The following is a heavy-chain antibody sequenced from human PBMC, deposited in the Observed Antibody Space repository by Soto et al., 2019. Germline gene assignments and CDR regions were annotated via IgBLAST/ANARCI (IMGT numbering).Heavy chain of an antibody. V-gene: IGHV1-69*02. D-gene: IGHD3-10*01. Sequence: QVQLVQSGAEVKKPGSSVKVSCKASGGTFSSYTISWVRQAPGQGLEWMGRIIPILGIANYAQKFQGRVTITADKSTSTAYMELSSLRSEDTAVYYCVPDVRGVIDWFDPWGQGTLVTVSS. CDR1: GGTFSSYT. CDR2: IIPILGIA. J-gene: IGHJ5*02. CDR3: VPDVRGVIDWFDP.